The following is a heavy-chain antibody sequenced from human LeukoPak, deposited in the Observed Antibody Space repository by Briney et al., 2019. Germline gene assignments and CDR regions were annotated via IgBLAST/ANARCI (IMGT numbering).Heavy chain of an antibody. V-gene: IGHV1-18*01. J-gene: IGHJ4*02. CDR3: ARVVWTIVVAGTGTYDY. D-gene: IGHD6-19*01. CDR2: ISAYNGNT. CDR1: GYTFTSYG. Sequence: ASVKVSCKASGYTFTSYGISWVRQAPGQGLEWMGWISAYNGNTNYAQKLQGRVTMTTDTSTSTAYMELRSLRSDDTAVYYCARVVWTIVVAGTGTYDYWGQGTLVTVSS.